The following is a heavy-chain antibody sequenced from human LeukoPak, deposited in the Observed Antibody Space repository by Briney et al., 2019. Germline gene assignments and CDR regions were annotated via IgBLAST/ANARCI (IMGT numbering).Heavy chain of an antibody. V-gene: IGHV4-59*01. CDR1: GGSISSYY. D-gene: IGHD3-22*01. J-gene: IGHJ4*02. CDR3: AKGSYYDSSGSFYFDY. CDR2: IYYSGST. Sequence: SETLSLTCTVSGGSISSYYWSWIRQPPGKGLEWIGYIYYSGSTNYNPSLKSRVTISVDTSKNQFSLKLSSVTAADTAVYYCAKGSYYDSSGSFYFDYWGQGTLVTVSS.